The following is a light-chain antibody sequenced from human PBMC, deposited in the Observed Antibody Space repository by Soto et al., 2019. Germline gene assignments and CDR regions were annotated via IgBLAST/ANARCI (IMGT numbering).Light chain of an antibody. V-gene: IGKV1-12*02. CDR2: SAT. J-gene: IGKJ1*01. Sequence: DIPMTQSPSSVSAAVGDRVTITCRASQDVSSWLVWYQQKAGKAPKLLIYSATTLQSGVPSRFSGSGSGTEFTLTISSLQPEDFATYYCQQANSFPWTFGQGTKVEVK. CDR1: QDVSSW. CDR3: QQANSFPWT.